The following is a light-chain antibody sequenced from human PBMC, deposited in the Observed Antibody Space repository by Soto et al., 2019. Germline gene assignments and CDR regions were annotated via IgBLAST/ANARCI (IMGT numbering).Light chain of an antibody. CDR3: IXXXXXXFT. J-gene: IGKJ2*01. V-gene: IGKV1-17*03. CDR2: GAS. CDR1: QSISNY. Sequence: DIQMTQSPSAMSASVGDRVTITCRASQSISNYLAWFQQKPGQGPKRLIYGASNLQSGVPPRFSGSGSETEFTLXXXXXXXXDIATYYCIXXXXXXFTFGQ.